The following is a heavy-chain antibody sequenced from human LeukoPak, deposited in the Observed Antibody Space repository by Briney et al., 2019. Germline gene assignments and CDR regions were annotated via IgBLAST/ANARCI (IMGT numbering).Heavy chain of an antibody. Sequence: GGSLRLSCAASGFTFSSYSMNWVRQAPGKGLEWVSSISSSSYIYYADSVKGRFTISRDNAKNSLYLQMNSLRAEDTAVYYCAREVANPLDYYDSSGDAFDIWGQGTMVTVSS. D-gene: IGHD3-22*01. CDR3: AREVANPLDYYDSSGDAFDI. V-gene: IGHV3-21*01. CDR1: GFTFSSYS. J-gene: IGHJ3*02. CDR2: ISSSSYI.